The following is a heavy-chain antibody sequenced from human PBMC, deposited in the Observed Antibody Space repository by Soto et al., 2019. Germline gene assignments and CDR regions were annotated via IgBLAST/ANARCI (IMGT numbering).Heavy chain of an antibody. V-gene: IGHV1-46*01. CDR2: INPSGGST. CDR1: GYTFTSYY. Sequence: GASVKVSCKASGYTFTSYYMHWVRQAPGQGLEWMGIINPSGGSTSYAQKFQGRVTMTRDTSTSTVYMELSSLRSEDTAVYYCARDLEFLSEVWSGSEYYYGMDVWGQGTTVTVSS. CDR3: ARDLEFLSEVWSGSEYYYGMDV. J-gene: IGHJ6*02. D-gene: IGHD3-3*01.